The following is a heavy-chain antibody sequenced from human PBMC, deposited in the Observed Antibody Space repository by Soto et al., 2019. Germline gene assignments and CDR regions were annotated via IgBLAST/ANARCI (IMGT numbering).Heavy chain of an antibody. CDR3: AKVNWVLTGRNWFDP. J-gene: IGHJ5*02. V-gene: IGHV3-23*01. D-gene: IGHD3-9*01. CDR2: ISGSGGST. Sequence: GGSLRLSCAASGFTFSSYAMSWVRQAPGKGLEWVSAISGSGGSTYYADSVKGRFTISRDNSKNTLYLQMNSLRAEDTAVYYCAKVNWVLTGRNWFDPWGQGTLVTVSS. CDR1: GFTFSSYA.